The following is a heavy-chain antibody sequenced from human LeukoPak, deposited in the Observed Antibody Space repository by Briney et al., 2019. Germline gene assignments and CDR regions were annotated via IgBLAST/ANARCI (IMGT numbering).Heavy chain of an antibody. V-gene: IGHV1-8*01. Sequence: GASVKVSCKASGYTFNNYDINWVRQATGQGLEWMGWMNPNTGNTGYGERFQGRVTVTRDNSISTAYMELSSLTSEDTAVYYCARGGAGTYYKRDGWFDPWGQGTVVTVSS. CDR1: GYTFNNYD. CDR2: MNPNTGNT. CDR3: ARGGAGTYYKRDGWFDP. D-gene: IGHD3-10*01. J-gene: IGHJ5*02.